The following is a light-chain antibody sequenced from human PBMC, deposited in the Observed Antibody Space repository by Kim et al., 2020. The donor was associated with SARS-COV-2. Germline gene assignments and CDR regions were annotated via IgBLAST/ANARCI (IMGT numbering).Light chain of an antibody. V-gene: IGLV3-19*01. J-gene: IGLJ7*02. CDR3: NSRGSNDNVL. CDR2: GKN. Sequence: SSELTQDPAVSVALGQTVRITCQGDSLRSYYATWYQQKPGQAPIVVIYGKNNRPSGIPDRFSGSSSGDTASLTITGTQAGDEADYYCNSRGSNDNVLFGGGTQLTAL. CDR1: SLRSYY.